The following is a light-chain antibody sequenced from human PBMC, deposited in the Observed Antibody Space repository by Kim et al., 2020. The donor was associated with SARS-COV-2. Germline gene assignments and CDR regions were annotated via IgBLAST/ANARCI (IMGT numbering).Light chain of an antibody. CDR1: SSDVGAYNY. V-gene: IGLV2-8*01. Sequence: QSALTQPPSASGSPGQSVTTSCTGTSSDVGAYNYISWYLQHPGKAPKLIIYEVSKRPSGVPDRFFGSKSGNTASLTVSGLQAEDEADYYCSSYAGSNNVIFGGGTKLTVL. CDR2: EVS. J-gene: IGLJ2*01. CDR3: SSYAGSNNVI.